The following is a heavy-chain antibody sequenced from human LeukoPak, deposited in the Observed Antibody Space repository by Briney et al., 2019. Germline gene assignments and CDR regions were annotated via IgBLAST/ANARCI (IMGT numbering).Heavy chain of an antibody. CDR3: ARMSGSRLPGD. CDR1: GGSISSSSYY. V-gene: IGHV4-39*01. Sequence: SETLSLTCTVSGGSISSSSYYWGWIRQPPGKGLEWIGSIYYSGSTYYNPSLKSRVTISVDTSKNQFSLKLSSVTAADTAVYYCARMSGSRLPGDWGQGTLVTVSS. D-gene: IGHD3-3*01. J-gene: IGHJ4*02. CDR2: IYYSGST.